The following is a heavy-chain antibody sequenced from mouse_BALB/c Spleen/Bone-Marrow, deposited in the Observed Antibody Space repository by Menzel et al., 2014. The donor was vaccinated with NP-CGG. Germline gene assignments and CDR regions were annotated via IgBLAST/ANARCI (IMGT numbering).Heavy chain of an antibody. CDR3: TRSNGNWFAY. V-gene: IGHV1S81*02. CDR1: GYTFTSYY. Sequence: VQLQQSGAELVKPGASVKLSCKASGYTFTSYYIYWVKQRPGQGLEWIGEISPSNGGTNFNEKFKSKATLTVDKSSSTAYMQLSSLTSEDSAVYYCTRSNGNWFAYWGQGTLVTVSA. J-gene: IGHJ3*01. CDR2: ISPSNGGT. D-gene: IGHD2-1*01.